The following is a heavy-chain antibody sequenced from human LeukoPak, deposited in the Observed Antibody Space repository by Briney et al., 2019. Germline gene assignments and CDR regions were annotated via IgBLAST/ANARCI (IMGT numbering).Heavy chain of an antibody. D-gene: IGHD3-9*01. Sequence: GGSLRLSCAASGFTFNSYGMHWVRQAPGKGLEWVAFIRYDGSSKFYADSAKGRFTVSRDTSKNTLYLQMNSLRAEDTAVYYCAKDGGISLRYFDWLFKSPFDYWGQGTLVTVSS. J-gene: IGHJ4*02. CDR3: AKDGGISLRYFDWLFKSPFDY. CDR1: GFTFNSYG. CDR2: IRYDGSSK. V-gene: IGHV3-30*02.